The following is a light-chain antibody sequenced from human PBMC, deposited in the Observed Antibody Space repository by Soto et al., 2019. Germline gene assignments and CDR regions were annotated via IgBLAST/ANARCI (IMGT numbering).Light chain of an antibody. CDR3: SSYTSSSTLDV. J-gene: IGLJ1*01. CDR2: DVR. CDR1: SSDVGGYNY. V-gene: IGLV2-14*01. Sequence: QSALTQPASVSGSPGQSITISCTGTSSDVGGYNYVSWYQQHPGKAPKLMIYDVRNRPSGVSNRFSGSKSGNTASLTISGFQAEDGADYYCSSYTSSSTLDVFGTGTKVTV.